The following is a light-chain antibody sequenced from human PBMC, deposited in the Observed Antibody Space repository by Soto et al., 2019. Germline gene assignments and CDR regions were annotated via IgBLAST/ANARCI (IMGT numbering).Light chain of an antibody. CDR3: SSNAGGNSVL. Sequence: QSALTQPPSASGSPGQSVTISCTGTSSDVGGYNFVSRYQQYPGKAPKLMISEVTKRPSGVPDRFSGSKSGNTASLTVSGLQAKDEADYYCSSNAGGNSVLFGSGIQFTVL. CDR2: EVT. J-gene: IGLJ2*01. V-gene: IGLV2-8*01. CDR1: SSDVGGYNF.